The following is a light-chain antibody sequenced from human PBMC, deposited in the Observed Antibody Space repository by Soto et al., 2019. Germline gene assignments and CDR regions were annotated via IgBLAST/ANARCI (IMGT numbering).Light chain of an antibody. V-gene: IGKV1-39*01. J-gene: IGKJ1*01. Sequence: DIQMTQSPSSLSASVGDRVTITCRASQSISTYLNWYQQKPGKAPKLLIFTASRLQSGVPSRFSGSGSGTEFTLAISSLQPEDSATYYCLQDINYPWTFGQGTKVEIK. CDR2: TAS. CDR3: LQDINYPWT. CDR1: QSISTY.